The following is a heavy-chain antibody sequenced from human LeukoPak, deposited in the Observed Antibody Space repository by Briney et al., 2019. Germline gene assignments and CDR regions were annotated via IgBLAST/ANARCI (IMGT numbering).Heavy chain of an antibody. J-gene: IGHJ4*02. Sequence: SETLSLTCTVSGGSISSYYWSWLRQPPGRGLEWIGYIYYSGSTNYNPSLKSRVTISVDTSKNQFSLKLSSVTAAATAVYYCARGARGSGSYFGYFDYWGQGTLVTVSS. CDR1: GGSISSYY. CDR2: IYYSGST. D-gene: IGHD3-10*01. V-gene: IGHV4-59*01. CDR3: ARGARGSGSYFGYFDY.